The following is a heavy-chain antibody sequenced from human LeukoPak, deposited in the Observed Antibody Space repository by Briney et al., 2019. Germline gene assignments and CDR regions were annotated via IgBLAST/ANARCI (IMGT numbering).Heavy chain of an antibody. CDR1: GFTFNNFA. D-gene: IGHD1-1*01. CDR2: ISGSGGGI. J-gene: IGHJ3*02. V-gene: IGHV3-23*01. CDR3: ATNPRTDFDI. Sequence: GGSLRLSCAASGFTFNNFAMNWVRQAPGKGLEWVSAISGSGGGIRYADSVKGRFTISRDNAKNTVYLQMNRLRAEDTAVYYCATNPRTDFDIWGQGTMVAVSS.